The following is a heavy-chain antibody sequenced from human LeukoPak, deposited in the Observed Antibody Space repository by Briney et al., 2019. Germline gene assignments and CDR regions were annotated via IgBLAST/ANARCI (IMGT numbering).Heavy chain of an antibody. CDR2: IWYDGSNK. CDR3: AKETFSSGWYYFDY. CDR1: GFTFSSYG. D-gene: IGHD6-19*01. Sequence: GRSLRLSCPASGFTFSSYGMHWVRQAPGKGLEWVAVIWYDGSNKYYADSVKGRFTISRDNSKNTLYLQMNSLRAEDTAVYYCAKETFSSGWYYFDYWGQGTLVTVSS. J-gene: IGHJ4*02. V-gene: IGHV3-33*06.